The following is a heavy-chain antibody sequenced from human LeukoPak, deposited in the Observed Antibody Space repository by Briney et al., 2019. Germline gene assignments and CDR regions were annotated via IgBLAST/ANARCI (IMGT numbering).Heavy chain of an antibody. CDR1: GGSISSGSYY. J-gene: IGHJ4*02. CDR3: ARSYYYDGEQAD. V-gene: IGHV4-61*02. D-gene: IGHD3-22*01. Sequence: SQTLSLTCTVSGGSISSGSYYWSWIRQPAGKGLEWIGRIYTSGSTNYNPSLKNRVTISVDTSKNQFSLKLSSVTAADTAVYYCARSYYYDGEQADWGQGTLVTVSS. CDR2: IYTSGST.